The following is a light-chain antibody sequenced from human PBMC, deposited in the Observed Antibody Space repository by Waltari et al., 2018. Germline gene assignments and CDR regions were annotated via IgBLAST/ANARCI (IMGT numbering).Light chain of an antibody. V-gene: IGLV3-1*01. Sequence: SYELSQPPSVSVTPGQTARITLPGAKSGDKNVYWYQQKAGQSPVLVMFQDTKRPSGIPERFSGSNSGNTATLTISGTQAMDEADYYCQAWDSNTGVFGGGTKLTVL. J-gene: IGLJ3*02. CDR2: QDT. CDR1: KSGDKN. CDR3: QAWDSNTGV.